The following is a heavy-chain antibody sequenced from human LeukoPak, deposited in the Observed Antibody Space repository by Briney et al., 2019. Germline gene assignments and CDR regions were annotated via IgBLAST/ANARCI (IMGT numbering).Heavy chain of an antibody. CDR1: SYSISSGYY. CDR2: IYHTGST. J-gene: IGHJ4*02. D-gene: IGHD1-26*01. CDR3: ARDVGSAFDY. Sequence: SETLSLTCSVTSYSISSGYYWVWIRQPPGKGLEWIGTIYHTGSTSYNPSLSSRVTMSAEASKNQFSLKLSSLTAADTAVYYCARDVGSAFDYWGQGLLVTVSS. V-gene: IGHV4-38-2*02.